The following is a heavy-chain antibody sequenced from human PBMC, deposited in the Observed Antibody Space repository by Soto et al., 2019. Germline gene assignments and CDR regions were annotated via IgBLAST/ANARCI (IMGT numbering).Heavy chain of an antibody. CDR1: GYTFTSYY. CDR3: ARSRLMVYDAFDI. D-gene: IGHD2-8*01. CDR2: INPSGGST. V-gene: IGHV1-46*01. J-gene: IGHJ3*02. Sequence: QVQLVQSGAEVKKPGASVKLTCKASGYTFTSYYMHWVRQAPGQGLEWMGVINPSGGSTSYAQKFQGRVTMTRDTSTSTVYLELRSLRSEDTAVYYCARSRLMVYDAFDIWGHGTVVTVS.